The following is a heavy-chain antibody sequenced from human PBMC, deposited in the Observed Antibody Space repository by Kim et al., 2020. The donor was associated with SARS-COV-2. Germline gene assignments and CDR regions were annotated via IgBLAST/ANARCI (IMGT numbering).Heavy chain of an antibody. CDR1: GFTFSSYA. CDR2: ISGSGGST. J-gene: IGHJ3*02. Sequence: GGSLRLSCAASGFTFSSYAMSWVRQAPGKGLEWVSAISGSGGSTYYADSVKGRFTISRDNSKNTLYLQMNSLRAEDTAVYYCAKGGILTGYYRGNAFDIWGQGTMVTVSS. V-gene: IGHV3-23*01. D-gene: IGHD3-9*01. CDR3: AKGGILTGYYRGNAFDI.